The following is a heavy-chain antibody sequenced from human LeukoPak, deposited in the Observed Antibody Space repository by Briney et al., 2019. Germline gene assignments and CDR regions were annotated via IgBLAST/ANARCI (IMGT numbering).Heavy chain of an antibody. D-gene: IGHD4-17*01. CDR2: MSPNSGNT. J-gene: IGHJ4*02. Sequence: EASVKVSCKASGYTFISYDINWVRQATGQGLEWMGWMSPNSGNTGYAQKFQGRITMTKSTSISTAYMELSDLESEDTAVYYCARTPPDYGIDYWGQGTLVTVSS. CDR3: ARTPPDYGIDY. V-gene: IGHV1-8*01. CDR1: GYTFISYD.